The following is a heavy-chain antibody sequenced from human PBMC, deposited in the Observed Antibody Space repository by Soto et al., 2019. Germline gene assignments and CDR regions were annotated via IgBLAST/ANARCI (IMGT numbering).Heavy chain of an antibody. Sequence: GGSLRLSCAASGFTFDDYAMHWVRQAPGKGLEWVSYISWNSVSIGYADSVKGRFTISRDNAKNSLYLQMNSLRAEDTALYYCAKEGGSYENWFDPWGQGTLVTVSS. V-gene: IGHV3-9*01. CDR1: GFTFDDYA. CDR3: AKEGGSYENWFDP. CDR2: ISWNSVSI. J-gene: IGHJ5*02. D-gene: IGHD5-12*01.